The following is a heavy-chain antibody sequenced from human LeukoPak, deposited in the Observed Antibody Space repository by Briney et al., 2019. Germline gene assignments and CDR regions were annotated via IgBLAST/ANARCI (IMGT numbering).Heavy chain of an antibody. CDR2: ISYDGSNK. Sequence: GGSLRLSCAASGFTFSSYGMHWVRQAPGKGLEWVAVISYDGSNKYYADSVKGRFTISRDNSKNTLYLQMNRLRPEDTAVYFCAKDVPAAYFDYWGQGNLVTVSS. CDR3: AKDVPAAYFDY. D-gene: IGHD2-2*01. V-gene: IGHV3-30*18. CDR1: GFTFSSYG. J-gene: IGHJ4*02.